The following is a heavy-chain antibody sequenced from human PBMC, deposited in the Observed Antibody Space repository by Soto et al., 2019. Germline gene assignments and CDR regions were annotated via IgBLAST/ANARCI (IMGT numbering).Heavy chain of an antibody. D-gene: IGHD4-4*01. CDR2: IYHSGST. CDR1: GGSISSTNW. V-gene: IGHV4-4*02. J-gene: IGHJ5*02. Sequence: QVQLQESGPGLVQPSGTLSLTCAVSGGSISSTNWWSWVRQPPGKGLEWIGEIYHSGSTNYNPSLNSRVIISVDKSKNQFSLKLSSVTAADTAVYYCARAYDYSSNWFDPWGQGTLVTVSS. CDR3: ARAYDYSSNWFDP.